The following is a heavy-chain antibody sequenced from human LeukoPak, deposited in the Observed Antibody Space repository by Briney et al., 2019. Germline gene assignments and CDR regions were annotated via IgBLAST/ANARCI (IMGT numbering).Heavy chain of an antibody. D-gene: IGHD1-26*01. CDR2: IYSGGST. Sequence: GGSLRLSCAASGFTVSSNYMSWVRQAPGKGLEWVSVIYSGGSTYYADSAKGRFTISRDNFKNTVYLQMNSLRAEDTAVYYCARDLSGSYYAWGQGTMVTVSS. CDR1: GFTVSSNY. J-gene: IGHJ3*01. CDR3: ARDLSGSYYA. V-gene: IGHV3-53*01.